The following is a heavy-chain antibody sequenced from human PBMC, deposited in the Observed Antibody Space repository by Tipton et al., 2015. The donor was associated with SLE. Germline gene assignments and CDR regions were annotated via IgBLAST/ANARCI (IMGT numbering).Heavy chain of an antibody. CDR1: GGTFTSYA. Sequence: QSGPEVKKPGSSVKVSCKASGGTFTSYALSWVRQAPGQGLEWMGGIIPIFGTANYAQKFQDRVTITADESTSTAYMELSSLRSEDTAVYYCARRSGTWGDYYYYGMDVWGQGTTVTVSS. CDR2: IIPIFGTA. CDR3: ARRSGTWGDYYYYGMDV. V-gene: IGHV1-69*01. J-gene: IGHJ6*02. D-gene: IGHD1-26*01.